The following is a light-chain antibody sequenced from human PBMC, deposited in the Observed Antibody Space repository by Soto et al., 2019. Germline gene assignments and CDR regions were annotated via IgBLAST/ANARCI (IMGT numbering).Light chain of an antibody. CDR2: DAS. CDR3: QQRSNWPWT. CDR1: QSVISY. Sequence: EIVLTQSPATLSLSRGERATLSCRASQSVISYLSWYQQKPGQAPRLLIYDASNRATGIPARFSGSGSGTDFTPTISSLEPEDFAVYYCQQRSNWPWTFGQGTKVDIK. V-gene: IGKV3-11*01. J-gene: IGKJ1*01.